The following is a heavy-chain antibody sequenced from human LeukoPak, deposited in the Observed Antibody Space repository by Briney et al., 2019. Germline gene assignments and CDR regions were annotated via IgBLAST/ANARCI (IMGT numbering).Heavy chain of an antibody. CDR3: ARGARPNWNDVRWAFDI. CDR1: GFTFSSYS. D-gene: IGHD1-1*01. V-gene: IGHV3-21*01. J-gene: IGHJ3*02. Sequence: GGSLRLSCAASGFTFSSYSMNWVRQAPGKGLEWVSSISSSHNYIYYAASVKGRFTISRDNAKNSLYLQMNSLRAEDTAVYYCARGARPNWNDVRWAFDIWGQGTMVTVSS. CDR2: ISSSHNYI.